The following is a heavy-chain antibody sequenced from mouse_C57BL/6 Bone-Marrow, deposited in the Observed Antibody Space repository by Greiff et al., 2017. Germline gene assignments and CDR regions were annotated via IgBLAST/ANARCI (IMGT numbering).Heavy chain of an antibody. D-gene: IGHD4-1*01. CDR3: AKGAGTAWFAY. CDR2: ISYSGST. V-gene: IGHV3-1*01. Sequence: EVMLVESGPGMVKPSQSLSLSCTVTGYSITSGYDWHWIRHFPGNKLEWMGYISYSGSTNYNPSLKSRISITHDTSKNHFFLKLNSVTTEDTATYYCAKGAGTAWFAYWGQGTLVTVSA. J-gene: IGHJ3*01. CDR1: GYSITSGYD.